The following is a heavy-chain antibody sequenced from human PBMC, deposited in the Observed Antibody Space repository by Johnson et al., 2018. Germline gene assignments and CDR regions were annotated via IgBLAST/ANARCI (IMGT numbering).Heavy chain of an antibody. CDR1: GFTFSTYG. V-gene: IGHV3-33*01. CDR2: IWSDGSNK. Sequence: QVQLVQSGGGVVQPGTSLRLSCAASGFTFSTYGMHWVRQAPGKGLEWVAVIWSDGSNKNYADSVNGRFTISRDNSKNTLYLQMDSLSAEDTAVYYCARDGYIGNTDGFDIWGQGTMVTVSS. D-gene: IGHD4-23*01. CDR3: ARDGYIGNTDGFDI. J-gene: IGHJ3*02.